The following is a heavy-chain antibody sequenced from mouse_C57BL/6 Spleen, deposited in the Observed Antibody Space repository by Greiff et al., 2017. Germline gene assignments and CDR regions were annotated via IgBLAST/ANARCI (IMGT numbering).Heavy chain of an antibody. Sequence: QVQLQQPGAELVMPGASVKLSCKASGYTFTSYWMHWVKQRPGQGLEWIGEIDPSDSYTNYNQKFKGKSTLTVDKSSSTAYMQLSSLTSEDSAVYYCARVGSYDGSGFAYWGQGTLVTVSA. CDR3: ARVGSYDGSGFAY. CDR2: IDPSDSYT. J-gene: IGHJ3*01. D-gene: IGHD2-3*01. V-gene: IGHV1-69*01. CDR1: GYTFTSYW.